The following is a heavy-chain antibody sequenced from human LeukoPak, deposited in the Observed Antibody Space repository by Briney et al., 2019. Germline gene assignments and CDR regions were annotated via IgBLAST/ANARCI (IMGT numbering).Heavy chain of an antibody. V-gene: IGHV4-59*01. CDR2: IYYSGST. CDR1: GASIRGYY. CDR3: ARGDGYNRY. Sequence: SETLSLTCTVSGASIRGYYWSWIRQPPGKGLEWIGYIYYSGSTNYNPSLKSRVTISVDTSKNQFSLKLSSVTAADTAVYYCARGDGYNRYWGQGTLVTVSS. J-gene: IGHJ4*02. D-gene: IGHD5-24*01.